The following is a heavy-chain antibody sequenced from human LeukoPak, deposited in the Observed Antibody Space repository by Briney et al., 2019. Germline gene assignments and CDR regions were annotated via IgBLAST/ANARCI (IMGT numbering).Heavy chain of an antibody. Sequence: SETLSLTCTVSGGSISSYYWSWIRQPPGKGLEWIGYIYYSGSTYYNPSLKSRVTISVDTSKNQFSLKLSSVTAADTAVYYCASQYSSGCFDYWGQGTLVTVSS. CDR3: ASQYSSGCFDY. D-gene: IGHD6-19*01. CDR2: IYYSGST. V-gene: IGHV4-59*06. CDR1: GGSISSYY. J-gene: IGHJ4*02.